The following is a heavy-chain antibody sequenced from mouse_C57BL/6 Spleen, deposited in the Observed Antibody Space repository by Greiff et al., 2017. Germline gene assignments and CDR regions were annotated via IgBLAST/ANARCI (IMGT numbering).Heavy chain of an antibody. CDR3: TRFIATVVDAVDY. CDR2: IYPGSGST. J-gene: IGHJ4*01. D-gene: IGHD1-1*01. CDR1: GYTFTSYW. V-gene: IGHV1-55*01. Sequence: VQLQQPGAELVKPGASVKMSCKASGYTFTSYWITWVKQRPGQGLEWIGDIYPGSGSTNYNEKFKSKATMTVDTSTSTAYMQLSSLTSEDSAVYYCTRFIATVVDAVDYWGQGTSVTVSS.